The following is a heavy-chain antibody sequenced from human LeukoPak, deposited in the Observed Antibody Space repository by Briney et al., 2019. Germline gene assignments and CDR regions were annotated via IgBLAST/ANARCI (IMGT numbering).Heavy chain of an antibody. Sequence: GGSLRLSCAASGSTLSSYAMSWVGQAPGKGLEWVSTISGSGGSTYYADSVKDRFTLSRDNSKSTLYLQMSSLRAEDTALYYCARGQWLVTPPFDFWGQGTLVTVSS. CDR3: ARGQWLVTPPFDF. V-gene: IGHV3-23*01. CDR1: GSTLSSYA. CDR2: ISGSGGST. J-gene: IGHJ4*02. D-gene: IGHD6-19*01.